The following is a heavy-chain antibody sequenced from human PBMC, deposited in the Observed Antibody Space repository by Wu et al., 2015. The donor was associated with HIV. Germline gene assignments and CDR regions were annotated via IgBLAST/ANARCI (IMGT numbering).Heavy chain of an antibody. Sequence: QVQLVQSGAEVKKPGASVKVSCKASGYTFTNNYMHWVRQAPGQGLEWMGIINPRNGSISYAQKFQGRVTMTRDTSTSKAYLELSGLRSDDTAVYYCAGRIGNMEAXNMWGQGTMVTVSS. D-gene: IGHD1/OR15-1a*01. CDR3: AGRIGNMEAXNM. CDR1: GYTFTNNY. V-gene: IGHV1-46*03. J-gene: IGHJ3*02. CDR2: INPRNGSI.